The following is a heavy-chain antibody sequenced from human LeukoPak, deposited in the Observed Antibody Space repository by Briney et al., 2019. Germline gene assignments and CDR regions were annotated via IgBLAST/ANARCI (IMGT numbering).Heavy chain of an antibody. Sequence: GGSLRLSCASSGFSFSSYWMTWVRQAPGTGLEWVANINQDGSQKYYVDSVKGRFTISRDNAKNSQHLQMNSLRVEDTAVYYCVITESVLDYWGQGTPVTVSS. CDR1: GFSFSSYW. V-gene: IGHV3-7*01. D-gene: IGHD3-10*01. CDR2: INQDGSQK. CDR3: VITESVLDY. J-gene: IGHJ4*02.